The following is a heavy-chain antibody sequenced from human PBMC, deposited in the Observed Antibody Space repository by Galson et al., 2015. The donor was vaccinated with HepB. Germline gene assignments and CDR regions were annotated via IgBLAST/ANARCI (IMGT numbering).Heavy chain of an antibody. V-gene: IGHV3-30*18. J-gene: IGHJ4*02. CDR3: AKPWFGELSVVGY. Sequence: SLRLSCAASGFTFSSYGMHWVRQALGKGLEWVAVISYDGSNKYYADSVKGRFTISRDNSKNTLYLQMNSLRAEDTAVYYCAKPWFGELSVVGYWGQGTLVTVSS. CDR1: GFTFSSYG. CDR2: ISYDGSNK. D-gene: IGHD3-10*01.